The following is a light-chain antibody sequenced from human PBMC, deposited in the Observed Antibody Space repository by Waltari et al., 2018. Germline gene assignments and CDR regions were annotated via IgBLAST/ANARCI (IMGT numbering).Light chain of an antibody. CDR2: GAS. Sequence: DIQMTQSPSSLSASVGDRVTITCRASQSISNDLSWYQQKPGRAPNLLISGASSLQSGVPSSFSGSASGTDFTLTISSLQPEDFATYYCQQSYSTQYTFGQGTKLEIK. CDR1: QSISND. J-gene: IGKJ2*01. V-gene: IGKV1-39*01. CDR3: QQSYSTQYT.